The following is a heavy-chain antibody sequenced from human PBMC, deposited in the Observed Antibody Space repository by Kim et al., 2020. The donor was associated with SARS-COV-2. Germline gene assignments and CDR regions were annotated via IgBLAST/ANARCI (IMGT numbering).Heavy chain of an antibody. D-gene: IGHD3-10*01. V-gene: IGHV3-30*04. Sequence: GGSLRLFCAASGFTFRSYALHWVRQAPGKGLEWVAVISSDGNTKYYGDSVKGRFTFSRDNSKDILYLQMNSLRAEDTAVYYCARGKRFGEGPLDFWGQGTLVIVSS. J-gene: IGHJ4*02. CDR3: ARGKRFGEGPLDF. CDR2: ISSDGNTK. CDR1: GFTFRSYA.